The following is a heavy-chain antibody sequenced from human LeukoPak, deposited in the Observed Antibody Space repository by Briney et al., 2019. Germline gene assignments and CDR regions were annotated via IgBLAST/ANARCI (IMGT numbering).Heavy chain of an antibody. D-gene: IGHD6-13*01. V-gene: IGHV4-39*01. CDR1: GGSISSSSYY. CDR2: IYYSGST. Sequence: SETLSLTCTVSGGSISSSSYYWGWIRQPPGKGLEWIGSIYYSGSTYYNPSLKSRVTISVDTSKNQFSLKLSSVTAADTAVYYCARNDFGYSSSWYGLGGSPFDYWGQGTLVTVSS. CDR3: ARNDFGYSSSWYGLGGSPFDY. J-gene: IGHJ4*02.